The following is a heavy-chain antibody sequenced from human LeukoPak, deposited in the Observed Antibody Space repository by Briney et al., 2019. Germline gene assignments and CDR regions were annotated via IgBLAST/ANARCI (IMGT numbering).Heavy chain of an antibody. CDR2: IYYSGST. D-gene: IGHD3-22*01. Sequence: SETLSLTCTVSGGSISTSGYYWGWIRQPPGTGMEWIGNIYYSGSTYYNPSLKSRVTISVDMSKNQFSLKLSSVTAADTALYFCARDDTYFYDSSGHGFDFWGQGTLVTVSS. CDR1: GGSISTSGYY. CDR3: ARDDTYFYDSSGHGFDF. V-gene: IGHV4-39*07. J-gene: IGHJ4*02.